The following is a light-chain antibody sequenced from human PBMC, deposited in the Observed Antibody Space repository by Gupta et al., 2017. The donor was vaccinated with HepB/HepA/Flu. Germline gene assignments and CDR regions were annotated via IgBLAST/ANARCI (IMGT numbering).Light chain of an antibody. J-gene: IGKJ2*04. CDR1: QTISTY. V-gene: IGKV1-39*01. CDR3: QQTYSSVGS. Sequence: DIQMTQSPSSLSASVGDRVIITCRASQTISTYLNWYQHKSGKAPKLLIYATSTLQAGVPSRFSGSGSGTEFSLTISSLQPEDFAIYYCQQTYSSVGSLGQGTTLQIK. CDR2: ATS.